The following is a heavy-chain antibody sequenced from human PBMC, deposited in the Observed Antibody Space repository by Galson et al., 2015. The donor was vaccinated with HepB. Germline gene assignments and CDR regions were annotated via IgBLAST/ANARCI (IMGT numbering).Heavy chain of an antibody. CDR2: IIPIFGTA. D-gene: IGHD3-10*01. J-gene: IGHJ6*02. CDR3: ARDLARLYGSGSYGMDV. V-gene: IGHV1-69*13. Sequence: SVKVSCKASGGTFSSYAISWVRQAPGQGLEWMGGIIPIFGTANYAQKFQGRVTITADESTSTAYMELSSLRSEDTAVYYCARDLARLYGSGSYGMDVWGQGTTVTVSS. CDR1: GGTFSSYA.